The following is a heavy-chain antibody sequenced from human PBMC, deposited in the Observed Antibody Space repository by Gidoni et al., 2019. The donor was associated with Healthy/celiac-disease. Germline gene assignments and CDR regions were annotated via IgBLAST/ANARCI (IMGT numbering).Heavy chain of an antibody. CDR3: ARDPRPLDQGYWYFDL. D-gene: IGHD2-2*01. CDR1: GYSISSGYY. V-gene: IGHV4-38-2*02. J-gene: IGHJ2*01. Sequence: QVQLQESGPGLVKPSETLSLTCPVSGYSISSGYYWGWIRQPPGKGLEWIGSIYHSGSTYYNPSLKSRVTISVDTSKNQFSLKLSSVTAADTAVYYCARDPRPLDQGYWYFDLWGRGTLVTVSS. CDR2: IYHSGST.